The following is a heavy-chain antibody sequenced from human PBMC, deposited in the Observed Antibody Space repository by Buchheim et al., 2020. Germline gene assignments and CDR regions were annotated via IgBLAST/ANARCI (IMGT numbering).Heavy chain of an antibody. D-gene: IGHD3-10*01. V-gene: IGHV1-46*01. CDR3: ARAQDQYYYGSGNESGPYY. J-gene: IGHJ4*02. CDR2: INPSGGST. Sequence: QVQLVQSGAEVKKPGASVKVSCKASGYTFTSYYMHWVRQAPGQGLEWMGIINPSGGSTSYAQKFQGRVTMTRETSTSTVYMELSSLRSEDTAVYYCARAQDQYYYGSGNESGPYYWGQGTL. CDR1: GYTFTSYY.